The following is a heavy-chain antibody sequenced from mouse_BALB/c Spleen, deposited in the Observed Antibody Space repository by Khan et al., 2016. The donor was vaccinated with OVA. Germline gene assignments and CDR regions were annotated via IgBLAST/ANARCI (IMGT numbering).Heavy chain of an antibody. Sequence: EVQLQQSRPELVKPGASMKISCKASGYSFTDYTMNWVKQSHGKNLEWIGLINPYNGFTTYNQKFKGKATLTVHKSSSTAYMDLLSLTSEDSAVYCRARGNYYGSNSWFAYWGQGTLVTVSA. D-gene: IGHD1-1*01. CDR1: GYSFTDYT. CDR2: INPYNGFT. CDR3: ARGNYYGSNSWFAY. J-gene: IGHJ3*01. V-gene: IGHV1-18*01.